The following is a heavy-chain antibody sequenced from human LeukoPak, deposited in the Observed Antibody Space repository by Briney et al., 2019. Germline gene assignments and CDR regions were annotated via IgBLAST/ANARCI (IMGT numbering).Heavy chain of an antibody. CDR1: GFTFSSYW. CDR3: ARSQQLGY. V-gene: IGHV3-7*03. J-gene: IGHJ4*02. CDR2: IKQDGSEK. Sequence: PGGSLRLSCAASGFTFSSYWMSWVRQAPGKGLEWVANIKQDGSEKRYVDSVKGRFTISRDNANNLLFLQMNSLRAADTAMYFCARSQQLGYWGQGTLVTVSS. D-gene: IGHD6-13*01.